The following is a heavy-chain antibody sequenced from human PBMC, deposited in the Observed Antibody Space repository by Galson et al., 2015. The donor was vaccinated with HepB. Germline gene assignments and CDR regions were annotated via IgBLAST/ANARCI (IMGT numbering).Heavy chain of an antibody. CDR2: ISSSGSNI. CDR1: GFTFSDYY. J-gene: IGHJ3*02. Sequence: LRLSCAASGFTFSDYYMTWIRQAPGKGLEWVSYISSSGSNIYYADSVKGRFTISRDNAKNSQHLQMNSLRVEDTAVYYCARGRYSGYIYYDSSGYYRGDAFDIWGQGAMVTVPS. V-gene: IGHV3-11*01. D-gene: IGHD3-22*01. CDR3: ARGRYSGYIYYDSSGYYRGDAFDI.